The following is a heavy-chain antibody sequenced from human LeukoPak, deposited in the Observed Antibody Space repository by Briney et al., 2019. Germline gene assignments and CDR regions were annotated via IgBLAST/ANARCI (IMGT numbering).Heavy chain of an antibody. D-gene: IGHD6-19*01. CDR3: TRATAVAFDY. V-gene: IGHV3-74*01. Sequence: PGWSLRLSCAASGFTFSTYWMHWVRQAPGKGLVWVSRINPDGTSTSNADSVKGRFTISRDNAKNTGYLQVNSLRAEDTAVYYCTRATAVAFDYWGQGTLVTV. J-gene: IGHJ4*02. CDR2: INPDGTST. CDR1: GFTFSTYW.